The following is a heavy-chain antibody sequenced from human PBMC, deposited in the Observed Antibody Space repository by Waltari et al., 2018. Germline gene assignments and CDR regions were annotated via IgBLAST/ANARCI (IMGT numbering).Heavy chain of an antibody. V-gene: IGHV1-69*05. Sequence: QVQLVQSGAEVKKPGSSVKVSCQASGGTFSSYAISWVRQAPGTGLEWMGGIIPIFGTANYAQKFQGRVTITTDESTSTAYMELSSLRSEDTAVYYCARPRHGPGTAYYYYYYGMDVWGQGTTVTVSS. CDR3: ARPRHGPGTAYYYYYYGMDV. CDR1: GGTFSSYA. D-gene: IGHD1-1*01. J-gene: IGHJ6*02. CDR2: IIPIFGTA.